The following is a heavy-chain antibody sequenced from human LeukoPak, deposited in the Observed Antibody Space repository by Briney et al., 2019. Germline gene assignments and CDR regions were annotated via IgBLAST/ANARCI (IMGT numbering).Heavy chain of an antibody. CDR2: INPNSGGT. CDR3: ARGPIIDIVIVPAADDYYYMDV. Sequence: ASVKISCKASGYTFTGYYIHWVRQAPGQGLAWMGWINPNSGGTNYAQKFQGRVTMTRDTSISTAYMDLSRLRSDDTAVYYCARGPIIDIVIVPAADDYYYMDVWGKGTTVTVSS. CDR1: GYTFTGYY. D-gene: IGHD2-2*01. J-gene: IGHJ6*03. V-gene: IGHV1-2*02.